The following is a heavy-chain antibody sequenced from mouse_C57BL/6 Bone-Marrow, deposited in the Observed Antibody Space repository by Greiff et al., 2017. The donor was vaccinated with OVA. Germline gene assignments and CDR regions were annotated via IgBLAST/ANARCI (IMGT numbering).Heavy chain of an antibody. J-gene: IGHJ3*01. V-gene: IGHV1-82*01. Sequence: QVQLQQSGPELVKPGASVKISCKASGYAFSSSWMNWVKQRPGKGLEWIGRIYPGAGDTNYNGKFKGKATLTADKSSSTAYLQLSSLTSEDSAVYCCARIYNGNPSWFADWGQGTLVTVSA. CDR1: GYAFSSSW. D-gene: IGHD2-1*01. CDR3: ARIYNGNPSWFAD. CDR2: IYPGAGDT.